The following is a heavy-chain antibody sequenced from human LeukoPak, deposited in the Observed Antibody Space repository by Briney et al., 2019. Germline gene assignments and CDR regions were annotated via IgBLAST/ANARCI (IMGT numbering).Heavy chain of an antibody. J-gene: IGHJ4*02. Sequence: PGGSLRLSCVASGFTFSSYAMTWVRQAPGKGLEWVSSISTSGDSTAYATSVKGRFTISRDNSKNTLCLQLNSLRAEDTAVYYCARGRGSPYYFDCWGQGTLVTVSS. CDR2: ISTSGDST. V-gene: IGHV3-23*01. CDR3: ARGRGSPYYFDC. CDR1: GFTFSSYA. D-gene: IGHD1-26*01.